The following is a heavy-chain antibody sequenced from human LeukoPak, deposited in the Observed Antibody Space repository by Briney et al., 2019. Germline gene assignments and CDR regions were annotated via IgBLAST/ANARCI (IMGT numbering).Heavy chain of an antibody. D-gene: IGHD1-26*01. CDR3: ARTWELLPDFDY. Sequence: GGSLRLSSAASGFTFRSYWMHWVRQAPGKGLVWVSRINSDGSSTRYADSVKGRFTISRDNAKNTLYLQMNSLRAEDTAVYYCARTWELLPDFDYWGQGTLVTVSS. V-gene: IGHV3-74*01. CDR1: GFTFRSYW. J-gene: IGHJ4*02. CDR2: INSDGSST.